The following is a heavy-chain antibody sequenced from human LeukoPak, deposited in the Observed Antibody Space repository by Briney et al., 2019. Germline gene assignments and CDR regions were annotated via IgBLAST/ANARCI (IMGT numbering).Heavy chain of an antibody. J-gene: IGHJ5*02. V-gene: IGHV1-8*01. D-gene: IGHD3-9*01. CDR1: GYTFTSYD. CDR2: MNPNSGNT. CDR3: ARGQEGDILTGYSGNNWFDP. Sequence: ASVKVSCKASGYTFTSYDINWVRQATGQGLEWMGWMNPNSGNTGYAQKFQGRVTMTRNTSISTAYMELSSLRSEDTAVYYCARGQEGDILTGYSGNNWFDPWGQGTLVTVSS.